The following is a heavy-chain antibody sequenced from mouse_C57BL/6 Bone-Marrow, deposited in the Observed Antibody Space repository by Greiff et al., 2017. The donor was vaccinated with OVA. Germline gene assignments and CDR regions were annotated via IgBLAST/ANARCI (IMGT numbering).Heavy chain of an antibody. CDR1: GFTFSDYY. J-gene: IGHJ4*01. V-gene: IGHV5-12*01. CDR3: ARQRYGNYGRGDYAMDY. CDR2: ISNGGGST. Sequence: EVKLVESGGGLVQPGGSLKLSCAASGFTFSDYYMYWVRQTPEKRLEWVAYISNGGGSTYYTDTVKGRFTISRDNAKNTLYLQMIRLQSTDTAMYYCARQRYGNYGRGDYAMDYWGQGTSVTVSS. D-gene: IGHD1-1*01.